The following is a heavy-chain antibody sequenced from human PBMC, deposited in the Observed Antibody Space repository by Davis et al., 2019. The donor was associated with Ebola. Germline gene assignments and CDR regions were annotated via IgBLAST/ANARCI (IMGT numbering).Heavy chain of an antibody. CDR1: GGSISSGGYS. CDR3: ARDHEHSYGRRFDP. CDR2: IYHSGNT. J-gene: IGHJ5*02. V-gene: IGHV4-30-2*01. D-gene: IGHD5-18*01. Sequence: PSETLSLTCAVSGGSISSGGYSWSWIRQPPGKGLKWIGYIYHSGNTFYNPSLSSRVTISVDRSKNQFSLGVTSVTAADTAVYYCARDHEHSYGRRFDPWGQGTLVTVSS.